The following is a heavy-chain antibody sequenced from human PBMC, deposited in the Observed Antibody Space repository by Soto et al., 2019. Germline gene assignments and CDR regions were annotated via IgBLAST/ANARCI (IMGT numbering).Heavy chain of an antibody. CDR2: IYYSGST. CDR3: ARPGWGNWNDPYYFDY. V-gene: IGHV4-39*01. CDR1: GGSISSYY. D-gene: IGHD1-1*01. J-gene: IGHJ4*02. Sequence: SETLSLTCTVSGGSISSYYWGWIRQPPGKGLEWIGSIYYSGSTYYNPSLKSRVTISVDASKNQFSLKLSSVTAADTAVYYCARPGWGNWNDPYYFDYWGQGTLVTVSS.